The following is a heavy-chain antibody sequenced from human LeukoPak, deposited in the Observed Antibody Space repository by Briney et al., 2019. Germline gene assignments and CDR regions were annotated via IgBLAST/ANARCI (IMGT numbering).Heavy chain of an antibody. J-gene: IGHJ1*01. V-gene: IGHV4-34*01. D-gene: IGHD3-10*01. CDR3: ARPMVRGQEYFQH. CDR2: INHSGST. CDR1: GGSFSGYY. Sequence: SETLSLTCAVYGGSFSGYYWSWIRQPPGKGLEWIGEINHSGSTNYNPSPKSRVTISVDTSKNQFSLKLSSVTAADTAVYYCARPMVRGQEYFQHWGQGTLVTVSS.